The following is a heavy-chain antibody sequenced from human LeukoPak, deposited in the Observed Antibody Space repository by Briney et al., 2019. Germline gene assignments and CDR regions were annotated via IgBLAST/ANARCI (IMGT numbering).Heavy chain of an antibody. D-gene: IGHD3-10*01. J-gene: IGHJ4*02. V-gene: IGHV4-30-2*06. CDR2: MYRGGTT. Sequence: SETLSLTCAVSGGSIFSGDYSWNWIRQSTGRGLEWIGYMYRGGTTFYNPSLKGRVTISVDRSKNQFSLKLYSVTAADAAVYFCARASGYYGSGSPYLDSWGQGILVTVSS. CDR3: ARASGYYGSGSPYLDS. CDR1: GGSIFSGDYS.